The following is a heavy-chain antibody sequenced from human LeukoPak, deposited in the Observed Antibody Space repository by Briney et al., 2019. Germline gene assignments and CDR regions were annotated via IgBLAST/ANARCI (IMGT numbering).Heavy chain of an antibody. CDR1: GGSISSSSYY. V-gene: IGHV4-39*07. J-gene: IGHJ4*02. Sequence: SSETGSLTCTVCGGSISSSSYYWGWIRQPPGKGLEWIGSIYYSGSTYYNPSLKSRVTISVDTSKNQFSLKLSSVTAADTAVYYCARTGSLTLFDYWGQGTLVTVSS. D-gene: IGHD3-16*01. CDR2: IYYSGST. CDR3: ARTGSLTLFDY.